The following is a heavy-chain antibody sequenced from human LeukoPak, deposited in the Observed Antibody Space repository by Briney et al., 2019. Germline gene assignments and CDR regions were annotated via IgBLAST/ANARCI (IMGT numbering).Heavy chain of an antibody. J-gene: IGHJ3*02. CDR3: ARHVCGGSCYSHDAFDI. CDR1: GGSISSYY. V-gene: IGHV4-59*08. CDR2: IYYSGST. Sequence: PSETLSLTCTVSGGSISSYYWSWIRQPPGKGLEWIGHIYYSGSTNYNPSLKSRVTISVDTSKNQFSLKLSSVTAADTAVYYCARHVCGGSCYSHDAFDIWGQGTMVTVSS. D-gene: IGHD2-15*01.